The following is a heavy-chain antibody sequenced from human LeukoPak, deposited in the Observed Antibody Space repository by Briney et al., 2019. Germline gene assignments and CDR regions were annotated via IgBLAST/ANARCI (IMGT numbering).Heavy chain of an antibody. V-gene: IGHV4-4*07. CDR3: ARLTSSSGWYYFDY. J-gene: IGHJ4*02. Sequence: SETLSLTCTVSGGSISSYYWSWIRQPAGKGLEWIGRIYTSGSTNYNPSLKSRVTMSVDTSKNQFSLKLSSVTAADTAVYYYARLTSSSGWYYFDYWGQGTLVTVSS. D-gene: IGHD6-19*01. CDR2: IYTSGST. CDR1: GGSISSYY.